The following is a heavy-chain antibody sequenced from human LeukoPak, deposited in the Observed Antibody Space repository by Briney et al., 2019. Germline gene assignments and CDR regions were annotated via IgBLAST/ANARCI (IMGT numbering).Heavy chain of an antibody. CDR2: INHSGST. Sequence: SGTLSLTCAVYGGSFSGYDWSWIRQAPGKGLDWIGDINHSGSTNYNPSLKSRVTISVDTSKNQFSLKLSSVTAADTAVYYCARSVLRYFDWLPHGWFDPWGQGTLVTVSS. CDR1: GGSFSGYD. D-gene: IGHD3-9*01. J-gene: IGHJ5*02. CDR3: ARSVLRYFDWLPHGWFDP. V-gene: IGHV4-34*01.